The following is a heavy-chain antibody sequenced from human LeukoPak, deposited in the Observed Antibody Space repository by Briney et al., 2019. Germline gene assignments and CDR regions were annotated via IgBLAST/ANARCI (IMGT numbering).Heavy chain of an antibody. Sequence: GGSLRLSCAASGFTFSSYSMNWVRQAPGKGLEWVSSISSSSTYIYYADSVKGRFTISRDNAKSSLYLQMNSLRAEDTAVYYCASPLPSGYWGQGTLVIVSS. V-gene: IGHV3-21*01. CDR2: ISSSSTYI. J-gene: IGHJ4*02. CDR3: ASPLPSGY. D-gene: IGHD3-22*01. CDR1: GFTFSSYS.